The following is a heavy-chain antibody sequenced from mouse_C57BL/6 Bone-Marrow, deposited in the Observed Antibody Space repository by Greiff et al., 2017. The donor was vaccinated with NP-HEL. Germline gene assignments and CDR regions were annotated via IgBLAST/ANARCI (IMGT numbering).Heavy chain of an antibody. Sequence: VQLQQSGPELVKPGASVKISCKASGYTFTDYYMNWVKQSHGKSLEWIGDINPNNGGTSYNQKFKGKATLTVDKSSSTAYMELRSLTSEDSAVYYCARYRIYYYGSSLAWFAYWGQGTLVTVSA. CDR2: INPNNGGT. V-gene: IGHV1-26*01. CDR1: GYTFTDYY. J-gene: IGHJ3*01. CDR3: ARYRIYYYGSSLAWFAY. D-gene: IGHD1-1*01.